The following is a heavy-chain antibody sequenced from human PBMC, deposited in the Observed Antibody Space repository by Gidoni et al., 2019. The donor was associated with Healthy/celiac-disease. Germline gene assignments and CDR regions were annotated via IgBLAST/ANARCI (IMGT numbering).Heavy chain of an antibody. D-gene: IGHD3-16*02. V-gene: IGHV3-9*01. CDR3: AKAGGIYDYIWGSYRGFDY. CDR2: ISWNSGSI. Sequence: MLWVRQAPGKGLEWVSGISWNSGSIGYEDSVKGRFTISRDNAKNSLYLQMNSLRAEDTALYYCAKAGGIYDYIWGSYRGFDYWGQGTLVTVSS. J-gene: IGHJ4*02.